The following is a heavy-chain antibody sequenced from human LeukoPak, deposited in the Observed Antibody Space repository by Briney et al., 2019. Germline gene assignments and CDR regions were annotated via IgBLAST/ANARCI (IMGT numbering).Heavy chain of an antibody. CDR3: ASLDPGDAFDI. J-gene: IGHJ3*02. CDR2: INPSGGST. Sequence: WMGIINPSGGSTSYAQKFQGRVTLTRDTSTSTVYMELSSLRSEDTAVYYCASLDPGDAFDIWGQGTMVTVSS. V-gene: IGHV1-46*01.